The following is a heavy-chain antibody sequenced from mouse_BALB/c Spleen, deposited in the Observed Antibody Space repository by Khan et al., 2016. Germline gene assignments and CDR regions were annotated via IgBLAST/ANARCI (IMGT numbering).Heavy chain of an antibody. CDR1: AYTFTNSG. V-gene: IGHV9-1*02. J-gene: IGHJ1*01. CDR3: ARGAMVTTGWYFDV. D-gene: IGHD2-2*01. Sequence: QIQLVQSGPELKKPGETVKISCKASAYTFTNSGMNWVKQAPGKGLKWVGWINTYTGEPTYADDFKGRFAFSLETSASTAYLQINNLKNEDMTTYFCARGAMVTTGWYFDVWGAGTTVTVSS. CDR2: INTYTGEP.